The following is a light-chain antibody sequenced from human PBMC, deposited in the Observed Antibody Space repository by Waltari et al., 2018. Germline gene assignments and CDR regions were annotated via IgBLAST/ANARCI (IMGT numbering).Light chain of an antibody. J-gene: IGKJ3*01. CDR1: QSLLYSNGNVY. CDR3: LQVPFT. CDR2: QVS. V-gene: IGKV2-30*01. Sequence: GVLTQSPLSLAVTLGQPASISCKSSQSLLYSNGNVYLDWYLQRPGQSPRRLIYQVSKRDSWVPDRFSGSGSDTDFTLGISRVEADDVGTYYCLQVPFTFGPGTKMEVK.